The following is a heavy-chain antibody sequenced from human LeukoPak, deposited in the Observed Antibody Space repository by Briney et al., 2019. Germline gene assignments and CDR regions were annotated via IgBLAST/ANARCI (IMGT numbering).Heavy chain of an antibody. Sequence: ASVKVSCKASGYTFTSYDINWVRQATGQGLEWMGWINPNSGGTNYAQKFQGRVTMTRDTSISTAYMELSRLRSDDTAVYYCARDLVRYCSGGSCPPPGYWGQGALVTVSS. J-gene: IGHJ4*02. CDR3: ARDLVRYCSGGSCPPPGY. D-gene: IGHD2-15*01. V-gene: IGHV1-2*02. CDR2: INPNSGGT. CDR1: GYTFTSYD.